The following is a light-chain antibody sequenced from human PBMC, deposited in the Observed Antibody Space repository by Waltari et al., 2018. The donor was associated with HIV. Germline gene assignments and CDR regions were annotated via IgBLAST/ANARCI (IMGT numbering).Light chain of an antibody. J-gene: IGKJ4*01. V-gene: IGKV3-15*01. Sequence: ETVMTQSPDILSVSPGERPTLSCRASQSVGGDVAGYQQKPGQAPRLLIYGATSRATGIPARFSASGSGTEFILTISSLQSEDFAVYFCQQYNHWPLTFGGGTKVEIK. CDR2: GAT. CDR1: QSVGGD. CDR3: QQYNHWPLT.